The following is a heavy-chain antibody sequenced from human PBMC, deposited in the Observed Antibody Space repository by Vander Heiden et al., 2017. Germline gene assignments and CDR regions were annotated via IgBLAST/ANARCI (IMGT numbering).Heavy chain of an antibody. CDR1: VGSVSSVYYY. CDR3: ARSLSGIYYQFDS. V-gene: IGHV4-39*01. CDR2: VYYSGRP. D-gene: IGHD1-26*01. J-gene: IGHJ4*02. Sequence: QLRLQVSGPGLVRPSETLSLTGTVSVGSVSSVYYYWGWIRQPPGKGLEWIGSVYYSGRPYYGPPLKSRVTISIDTSKEQFSLHLTSLTAADTAVYYYARSLSGIYYQFDSWVEGTLVAVYS.